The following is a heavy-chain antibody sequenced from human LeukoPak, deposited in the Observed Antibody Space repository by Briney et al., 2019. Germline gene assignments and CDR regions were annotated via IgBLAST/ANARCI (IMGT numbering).Heavy chain of an antibody. J-gene: IGHJ5*02. D-gene: IGHD1-26*01. CDR1: GYTFTGYY. V-gene: IGHV1-18*04. Sequence: ASVKVSCKASGYTFTGYYMHWVRQAPGQGLEWMGWISAYNGNTNYAQKLQGRVTMTTDTSTSTAYMELRSLRSDDTAVYYCARSGAGNWFDPWGQGTLVTVSS. CDR3: ARSGAGNWFDP. CDR2: ISAYNGNT.